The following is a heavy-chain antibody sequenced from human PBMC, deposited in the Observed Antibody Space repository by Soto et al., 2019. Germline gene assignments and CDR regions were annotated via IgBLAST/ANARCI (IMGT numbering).Heavy chain of an antibody. J-gene: IGHJ4*02. CDR2: IYYSGST. Sequence: SETLSLTCTVSGGSISSSSYYWGWIRQPPGKGLEWIGSIYYSGSTYYNPSLKSRVTISVDTSKNQFSLKLSSVTAADTAVYYCASPYSGQTDYWGQGTLVTVSS. CDR3: ASPYSGQTDY. V-gene: IGHV4-39*01. CDR1: GGSISSSSYY. D-gene: IGHD1-26*01.